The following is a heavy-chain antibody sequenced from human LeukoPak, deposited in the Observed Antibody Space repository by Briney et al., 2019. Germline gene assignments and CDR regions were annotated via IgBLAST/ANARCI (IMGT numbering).Heavy chain of an antibody. CDR2: IYPGASDT. D-gene: IGHD5-24*01. V-gene: IGHV5-51*01. J-gene: IGHJ3*02. CDR3: ARRGCGGDGYCDAFDI. CDR1: GYSFTSYW. Sequence: GESLKISCKGSGYSFTSYWIGWVRQMPGKGLGGMGIIYPGASDTRYSPSFQGQVTISADKSASTAYLQWSSVKASDTAMYYCARRGCGGDGYCDAFDIWGQGTMVTVSS.